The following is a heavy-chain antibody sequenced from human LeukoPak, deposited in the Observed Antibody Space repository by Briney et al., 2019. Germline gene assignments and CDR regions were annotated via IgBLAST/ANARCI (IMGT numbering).Heavy chain of an antibody. J-gene: IGHJ4*02. CDR3: ARDRGVAPAAILDY. CDR1: GYNFAIYQ. Sequence: ASVKVSCKTSGYNFAIYQMHWVRQAPGQGLEWMGIVNPSDGSTSYPQKFQGRVTMTRDTSTSTVYMELSSLRSEDTAVYFCARDRGVAPAAILDYWGQGTLVTVSS. V-gene: IGHV1-46*01. D-gene: IGHD2-2*02. CDR2: VNPSDGST.